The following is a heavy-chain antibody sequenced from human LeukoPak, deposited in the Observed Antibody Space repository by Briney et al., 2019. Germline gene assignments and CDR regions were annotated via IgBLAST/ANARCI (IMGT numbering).Heavy chain of an antibody. Sequence: GASVKVSCKASRYTFTGYFMHWVRQAPGQGLEWMGWINPTTGGTNYAQKFQGRVTITRYTSISTTYMELSSLRSEDTAVYYCARAALAADLDYWGQGTLVTVSS. CDR1: RYTFTGYF. CDR2: INPTTGGT. J-gene: IGHJ4*02. D-gene: IGHD6-13*01. CDR3: ARAALAADLDY. V-gene: IGHV1-2*02.